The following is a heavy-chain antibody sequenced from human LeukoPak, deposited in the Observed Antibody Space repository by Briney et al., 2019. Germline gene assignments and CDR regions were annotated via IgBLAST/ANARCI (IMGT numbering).Heavy chain of an antibody. CDR1: GFTFSSYG. D-gene: IGHD2-15*01. J-gene: IGHJ4*02. CDR2: ISYDGSDK. CDR3: ARDLARYCSGDSCPADL. V-gene: IGHV3-30*03. Sequence: QPGGSLRLSCAASGFTFSSYGIHWVRQAPGKGLEWVAIISYDGSDKYYADSVKGRFTISRDNSKNTLYLQMNSLRPADTAVYYCARDLARYCSGDSCPADLWGQGTLVTVSS.